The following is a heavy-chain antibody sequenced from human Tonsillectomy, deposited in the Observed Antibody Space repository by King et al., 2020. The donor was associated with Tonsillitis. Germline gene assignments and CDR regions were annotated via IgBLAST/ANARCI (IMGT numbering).Heavy chain of an antibody. J-gene: IGHJ3*02. CDR1: GFSLSTSGVS. Sequence: TLKESGPTLVKPPQTLTLTCTFSGFSLSTSGVSVGWIRQPPGKALEWLALIYWDDDKRYSPSLKSRLTITKDTSKNQVVLTMTNMDPVDTATYYCAPVLATNVKPVRAEAFNIWAKGTMAPVSS. V-gene: IGHV2-5*02. D-gene: IGHD3-10*01. CDR2: IYWDDDK. CDR3: APVLATNVKPVRAEAFNI.